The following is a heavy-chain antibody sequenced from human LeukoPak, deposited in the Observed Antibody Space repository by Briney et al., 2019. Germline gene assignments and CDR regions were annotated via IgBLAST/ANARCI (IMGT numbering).Heavy chain of an antibody. V-gene: IGHV4-59*07. J-gene: IGHJ6*03. Sequence: SDTLSLTCTVSDDSINTYYWSWIRQPPGKGLEWIGYIYHSGSTNYNPSLRSRVTISVDTSKSQLSLKLNSVTAADTAVYFCARVRWLHAYYSYYYMDVWGRGTTVTVSS. CDR1: DDSINTYY. D-gene: IGHD3-22*01. CDR3: ARVRWLHAYYSYYYMDV. CDR2: IYHSGST.